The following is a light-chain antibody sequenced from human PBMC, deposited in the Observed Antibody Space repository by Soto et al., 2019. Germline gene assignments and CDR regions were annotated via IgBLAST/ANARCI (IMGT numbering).Light chain of an antibody. J-gene: IGKJ5*01. CDR1: PGVSSY. CDR2: GAS. CDR3: QQYNNWPSIT. V-gene: IGKV3-15*01. Sequence: EIVMTQSPATLSLSPGERVTLSCRASPGVSSYLAWYQQKPGQAPRLLIYGASTRATGIPARFSGSGSGTEFTLTISSLQSEDFAVYYCQQYNNWPSITFGQGTRLEI.